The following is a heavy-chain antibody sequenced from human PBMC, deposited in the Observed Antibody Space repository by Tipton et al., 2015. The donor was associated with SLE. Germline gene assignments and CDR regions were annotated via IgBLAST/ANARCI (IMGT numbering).Heavy chain of an antibody. J-gene: IGHJ4*02. V-gene: IGHV3-30*18. CDR1: GFTFSSYD. D-gene: IGHD3-16*01. CDR2: ISYDGSNK. Sequence: QVQLVQSGGGVVQPGRSLRLSCAASGFTFSSYDMHWVRQAPGKGLEWVAVISYDGSNKYYADSVKGRFTISRDNSKNTLYLQMNSLRAEDTAVYYCAKDQALKGGSIWQPHCFDYWGQGTLVTVSS. CDR3: AKDQALKGGSIWQPHCFDY.